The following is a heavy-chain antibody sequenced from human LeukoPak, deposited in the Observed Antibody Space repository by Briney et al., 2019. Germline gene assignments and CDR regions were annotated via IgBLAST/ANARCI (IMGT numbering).Heavy chain of an antibody. CDR2: INHSGST. CDR1: GGSISSSSYY. V-gene: IGHV4-39*07. D-gene: IGHD3-10*01. J-gene: IGHJ6*03. Sequence: PSETLSLTCTVSGGSISSSSYYWGWIRQPPGKGLEWIGEINHSGSTNYNPSLKSRVTISVDTSKNQFSLKLSSVTAADTAVYYCARRYYGSRYYYYYYMDVWGKGTTVTISS. CDR3: ARRYYGSRYYYYYYMDV.